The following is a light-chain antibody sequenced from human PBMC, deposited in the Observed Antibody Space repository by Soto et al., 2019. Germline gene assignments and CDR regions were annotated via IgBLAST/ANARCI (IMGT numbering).Light chain of an antibody. J-gene: IGLJ3*02. CDR3: SSHAGSNNLV. Sequence: QSALTQPASVSGSPGQSITISCTGTNSDLGTYNLVSWYQQHPGKAPKTIIYEVTKRPSGVSKRFSGSKSGNTASLTVSGLQAEDEADYYCSSHAGSNNLVFGGGTKLTVL. V-gene: IGLV2-23*02. CDR1: NSDLGTYNL. CDR2: EVT.